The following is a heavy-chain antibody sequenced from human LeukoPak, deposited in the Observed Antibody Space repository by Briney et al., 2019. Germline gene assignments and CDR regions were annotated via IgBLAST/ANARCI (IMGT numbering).Heavy chain of an antibody. CDR2: INHSGST. J-gene: IGHJ5*02. CDR3: ARWGTYASTSNWFDP. CDR1: GGSFSGHY. V-gene: IGHV4-34*01. Sequence: PSEILSLTCAVYGGSFSGHYWTWIRQPPGKGLEWIGEINHSGSTNYNPSLKSRVTISVDTSKNQFSLSLGSVTAADTAVYYCARWGTYASTSNWFDPWGQGTLVTVSS. D-gene: IGHD2-2*01.